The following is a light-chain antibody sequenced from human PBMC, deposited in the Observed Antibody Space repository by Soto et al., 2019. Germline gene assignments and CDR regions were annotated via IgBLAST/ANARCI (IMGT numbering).Light chain of an antibody. CDR2: KAS. CDR3: QQYNSYRM. CDR1: QSISTY. J-gene: IGKJ1*01. Sequence: DIQMTQSPSTLSASVGDRVAITCRASQSISTYLAWYQQKPGKAPKLLIYKASSLESGVPSRFSGSGSGTEFTLTISSLQPDDFATYYCQQYNSYRMFGQGTKVDIK. V-gene: IGKV1-5*03.